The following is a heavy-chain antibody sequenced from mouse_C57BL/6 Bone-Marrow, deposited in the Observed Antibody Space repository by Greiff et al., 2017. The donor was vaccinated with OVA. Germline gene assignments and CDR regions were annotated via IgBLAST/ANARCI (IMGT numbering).Heavy chain of an antibody. V-gene: IGHV1-55*01. D-gene: IGHD2-3*01. Sequence: QVQLQQPGAELVKPGASVKMSCKASGYTFTSYWITWVKPRPGPGLEWIGDIYPGSGSTNYNEKFKSKATLTVDTSSSTAYMQLSSLTSEDSAVYYCARSDGYYVYWYFDVWGTGTTVTVSS. CDR2: IYPGSGST. CDR3: ARSDGYYVYWYFDV. J-gene: IGHJ1*03. CDR1: GYTFTSYW.